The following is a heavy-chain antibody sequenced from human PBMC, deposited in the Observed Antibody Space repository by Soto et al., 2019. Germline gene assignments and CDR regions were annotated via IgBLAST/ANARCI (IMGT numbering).Heavy chain of an antibody. J-gene: IGHJ6*03. CDR1: GGSISSSSYY. CDR3: ASTYYDILTGYRYYYMDV. D-gene: IGHD3-9*01. V-gene: IGHV4-39*01. CDR2: IYYSGST. Sequence: SQTLSLICTVSGGSISSSSYYWGWIRQPPGKGLEWIGSIYYSGSTYYNPSLKSRVTISVDTSKNQFSLKLSSVTAADTAVYYCASTYYDILTGYRYYYMDVWGKGTTVTVSS.